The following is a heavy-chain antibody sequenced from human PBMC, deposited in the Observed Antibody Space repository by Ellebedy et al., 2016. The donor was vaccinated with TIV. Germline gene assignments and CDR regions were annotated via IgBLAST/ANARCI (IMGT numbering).Heavy chain of an antibody. J-gene: IGHJ6*02. V-gene: IGHV1-3*01. CDR3: ARRFDIVTGSYPRGYYGLDI. CDR1: GYTFTTYA. Sequence: AASVKVSCKASGYTFTTYAIHWVRQAPGQRHEWMGWINAGIGNTKYSENFQGRVTITTYTSASTAYMELSNLRSEDTAVYYCARRFDIVTGSYPRGYYGLDIWGQGTTVTVSS. D-gene: IGHD3-9*01. CDR2: INAGIGNT.